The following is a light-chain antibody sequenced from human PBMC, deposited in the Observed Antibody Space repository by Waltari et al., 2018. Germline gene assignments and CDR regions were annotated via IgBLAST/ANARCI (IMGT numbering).Light chain of an antibody. Sequence: EIVLTQSPGTLSLSAVERATLSCRASQSVETTRLGWYQQKPGQAPRLLIYDTSIRATGIPDRFSGSGSGTDFTLTISRLEPEDFAVYFCQQYHTPLSFGQGTKVEI. CDR1: QSVETTR. J-gene: IGKJ1*01. V-gene: IGKV3-20*01. CDR3: QQYHTPLS. CDR2: DTS.